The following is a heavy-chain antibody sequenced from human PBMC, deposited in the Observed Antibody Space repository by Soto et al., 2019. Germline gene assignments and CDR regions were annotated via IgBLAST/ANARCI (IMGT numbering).Heavy chain of an antibody. Sequence: QVQLVQSGAEVKKPGASVKVSCKASGYTFTSYDINWVRQATGQGLEWMGWMNPNSGNTGYAQKFQGRVTMTRNTSISTAYMELSSLRSEDTAVYYCARGLFDYNPYYYYYMDVWGKGTTVTVSS. CDR3: ARGLFDYNPYYYYYMDV. CDR2: MNPNSGNT. V-gene: IGHV1-8*01. CDR1: GYTFTSYD. J-gene: IGHJ6*03. D-gene: IGHD4-4*01.